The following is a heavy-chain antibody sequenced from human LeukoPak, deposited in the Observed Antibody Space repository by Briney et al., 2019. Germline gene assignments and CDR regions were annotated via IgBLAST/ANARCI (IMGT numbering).Heavy chain of an antibody. CDR1: GDSINSGTYF. V-gene: IGHV4-61*02. D-gene: IGHD3-10*01. Sequence: SETLSLTCAVSGDSINSGTYFWTWIRQPAGKGLEWVGRISTRGYTEYNPSLQSRVTISLDTSKNHFSLKVDSVTAADTAVYYCARASSTRPLLMLHDYWGQGTLVTVSS. J-gene: IGHJ4*02. CDR2: ISTRGYT. CDR3: ARASSTRPLLMLHDY.